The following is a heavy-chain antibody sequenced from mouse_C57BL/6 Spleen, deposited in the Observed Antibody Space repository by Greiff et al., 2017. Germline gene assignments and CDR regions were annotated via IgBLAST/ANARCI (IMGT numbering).Heavy chain of an antibody. Sequence: VQLQESGPELVKPGASVKLSCKASGYTFTEYTIHWVKQRSGQGLEWIGWFYPGSGSIKYNEKFKDKATLTADKSSSTVYMELSRLTSEDSAVYFCARHEDLPYGNYENYAMDYWGQGTSVTVSS. D-gene: IGHD2-1*01. J-gene: IGHJ4*01. CDR2: FYPGSGSI. CDR1: GYTFTEYT. CDR3: ARHEDLPYGNYENYAMDY. V-gene: IGHV1-62-2*01.